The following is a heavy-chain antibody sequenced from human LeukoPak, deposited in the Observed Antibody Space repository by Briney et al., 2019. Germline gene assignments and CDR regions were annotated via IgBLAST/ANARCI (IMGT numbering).Heavy chain of an antibody. CDR3: ARDGPDIVVVPAAPDY. CDR2: INPNSGGT. CDR1: GYTFTGYY. V-gene: IGHV1-2*02. J-gene: IGHJ4*02. D-gene: IGHD2-2*01. Sequence: ASVKVSCKASGYTFTGYYMHWVRQAPGQGLEWMGWINPNSGGTNYAQKFQGRVTMTRDTSISTAYMELSRLRSDDTAVYYCARDGPDIVVVPAAPDYWGQGTLVTVSS.